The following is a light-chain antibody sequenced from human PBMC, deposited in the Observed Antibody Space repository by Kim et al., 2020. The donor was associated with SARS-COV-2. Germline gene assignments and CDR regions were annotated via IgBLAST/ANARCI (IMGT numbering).Light chain of an antibody. J-gene: IGLJ2*01. CDR1: MGAVTIGHC. CDR3: LLSYSDSRV. CDR2: DTG. Sequence: PGVEATLPSDTIMGAVTIGHCPSWFHQQPVQAPTTLIFDTGNRHSWTPARFSGSLLGGKAALTLSAARPEDEAVYYCLLSYSDSRVFGGGTQLTVL. V-gene: IGLV7-46*01.